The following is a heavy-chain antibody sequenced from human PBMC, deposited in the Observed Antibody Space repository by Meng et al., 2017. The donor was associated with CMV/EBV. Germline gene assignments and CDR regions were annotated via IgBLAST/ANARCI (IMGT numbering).Heavy chain of an antibody. CDR1: GGSFSGYY. CDR3: AREPYCTNGVCFLDY. CDR2: INHSGST. J-gene: IGHJ4*02. Sequence: SETLSLTCAVYGGSFSGYYWSWIRQPPGKGLEWIGEINHSGSTNYNPSLKSRVTISVDTSKNQFSLKLSSVTAEDTAVYYCAREPYCTNGVCFLDYWGQGTLVTVSS. D-gene: IGHD2-8*01. V-gene: IGHV4-34*01.